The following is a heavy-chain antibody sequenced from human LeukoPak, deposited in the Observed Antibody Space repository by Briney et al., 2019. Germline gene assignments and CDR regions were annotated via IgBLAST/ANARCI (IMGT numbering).Heavy chain of an antibody. D-gene: IGHD5-24*01. CDR1: GGSISSYY. CDR3: ARVGGMLTINNEAFDI. J-gene: IGHJ3*02. V-gene: IGHV4-59*01. Sequence: SETLSLTCTVSGGSISSYYWSWIRQPPGKGLEWIGYIYYSGSTNYSPSLKSRVTISVDTSKNQFSLKLTSVTAADTAIYYCARVGGMLTINNEAFDIWGQGTVVTVS. CDR2: IYYSGST.